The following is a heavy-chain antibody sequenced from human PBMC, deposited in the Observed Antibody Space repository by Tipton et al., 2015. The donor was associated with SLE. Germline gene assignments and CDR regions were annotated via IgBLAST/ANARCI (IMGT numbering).Heavy chain of an antibody. V-gene: IGHV3-66*01. CDR2: IYSGGST. J-gene: IGHJ4*02. Sequence: LRLSCAASGFTVSSNYMSWVRQAPGKGLEWVSVIYSGGSTYYADSVKGRFTISRDNSKNTLYLQMNSLRAEDTAVYYCAREARGIVATSWGQGTLVTVSS. CDR3: AREARGIVATS. CDR1: GFTVSSNY. D-gene: IGHD5-12*01.